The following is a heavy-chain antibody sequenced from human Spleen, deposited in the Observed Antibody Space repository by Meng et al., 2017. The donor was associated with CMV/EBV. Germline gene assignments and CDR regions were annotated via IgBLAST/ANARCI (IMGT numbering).Heavy chain of an antibody. CDR3: ARALTPDSSGYYYYYYGMDV. V-gene: IGHV3-21*01. CDR2: ISSSSSYI. D-gene: IGHD3-22*01. CDR1: GFTFSSYS. J-gene: IGHJ6*02. Sequence: GGSLRLSCAASGFTFSSYSMNWVRQAPGKGLEWVSSISSSSSYIYYADSVKGRFTISRDNAKNSLYLQMNSLRAEDTAVYYCARALTPDSSGYYYYYYGMDVWGQGTTVTVSS.